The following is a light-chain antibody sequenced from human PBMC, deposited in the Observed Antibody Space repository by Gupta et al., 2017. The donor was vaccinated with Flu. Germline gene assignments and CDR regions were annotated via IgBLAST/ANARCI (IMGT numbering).Light chain of an antibody. CDR2: EVS. Sequence: QSSLTQSPSAPGPPGQSVTSSCTGTSSNVGGYNYVSWYQQHPGNAPKLMIYEVSKRPSGVPDRFSGSKSGNTASLTVSELQAEDEADYYGSSYAANSICYVFGAGTKVTVL. V-gene: IGLV2-8*01. CDR1: SSNVGGYNY. J-gene: IGLJ1*01. CDR3: SSYAANSICYV.